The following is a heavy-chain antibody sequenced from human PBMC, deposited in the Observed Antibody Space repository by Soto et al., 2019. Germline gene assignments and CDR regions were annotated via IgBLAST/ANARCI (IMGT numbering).Heavy chain of an antibody. CDR1: GFTFRNFA. Sequence: VGSLRLSCTASGFTFRNFAMYWVRQAPGKGLDWVAGISPDGASKYHSDSVKSRLTISRDNSKDTLYLEMSGLRRDDTAVYYCARGDQWVVFGPTDHWGQGTLVTVSS. CDR3: ARGDQWVVFGPTDH. CDR2: ISPDGASK. V-gene: IGHV3-30*04. J-gene: IGHJ5*02. D-gene: IGHD3-3*01.